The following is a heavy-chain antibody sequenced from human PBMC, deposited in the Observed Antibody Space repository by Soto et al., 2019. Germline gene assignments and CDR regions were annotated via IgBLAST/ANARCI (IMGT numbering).Heavy chain of an antibody. CDR2: IFHGGST. Sequence: SETLSLTCAISGAPITWGDYSWNWIRQPPGKGLEWIGYIFHGGSTYYNPSLRSRVTISVDKSKNQFSLHLTSVTAADTAVYYCARLQFGEGFDYWGQGALVTVSS. J-gene: IGHJ4*02. V-gene: IGHV4-30-2*01. D-gene: IGHD3-10*01. CDR1: GAPITWGDYS. CDR3: ARLQFGEGFDY.